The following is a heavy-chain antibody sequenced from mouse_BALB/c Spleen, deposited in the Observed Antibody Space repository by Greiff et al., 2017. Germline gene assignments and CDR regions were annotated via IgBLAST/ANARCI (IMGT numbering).Heavy chain of an antibody. CDR1: GFTFTDYY. CDR2: IRNKANGYTT. D-gene: IGHD3-2*01. CDR3: ARDKTFAY. Sequence: EVQLVESGGGLVQPGGSLRLPCATSGFTFTDYYMSWVRQPPGKALEWLGFIRNKANGYTTEYSASVKGRFTISRDNSQSILYLQMNTLRAEDSATYYCARDKTFAYWGQGTLVTVSA. V-gene: IGHV7-3*02. J-gene: IGHJ3*01.